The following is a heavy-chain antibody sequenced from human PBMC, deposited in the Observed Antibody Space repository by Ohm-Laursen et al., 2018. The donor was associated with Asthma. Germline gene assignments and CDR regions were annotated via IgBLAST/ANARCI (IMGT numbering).Heavy chain of an antibody. CDR1: GFNFSSYA. V-gene: IGHV3-30-3*01. CDR3: ARELWFRELFGFDY. D-gene: IGHD3-10*01. J-gene: IGHJ4*02. CDR2: ISYDGSNK. Sequence: SLRLSCAASGFNFSSYAMHWVRQAPGKGLEWVAVISYDGSNKYYADSVKGRFTISRDNSKNTLYLQMNSLRAEDTAVYYCARELWFRELFGFDYWGQGTLVTVSS.